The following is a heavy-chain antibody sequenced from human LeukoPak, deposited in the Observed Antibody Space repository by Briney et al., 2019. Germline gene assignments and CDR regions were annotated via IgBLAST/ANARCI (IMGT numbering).Heavy chain of an antibody. D-gene: IGHD5-24*01. Sequence: GGSLRLSCAASGFTFSSYWMSWVRQAPGKGLVWVSSITSSSGYIYYAGSVKGRFTISRDNAKNSPSLQVNSLRAEDTAVYYCARDRGDGPLDYWGQGTLVTVSS. V-gene: IGHV3-21*01. CDR3: ARDRGDGPLDY. CDR2: ITSSSGYI. CDR1: GFTFSSYW. J-gene: IGHJ4*02.